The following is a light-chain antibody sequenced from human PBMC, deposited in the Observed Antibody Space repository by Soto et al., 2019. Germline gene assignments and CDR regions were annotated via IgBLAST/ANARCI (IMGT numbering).Light chain of an antibody. CDR1: QSVRSS. J-gene: IGKJ1*01. Sequence: EVVMTQSRGTLSVSPGETATLSCRASQSVRSSLAWYQHKPGQAPRLLIHSASFRATGIPARFRGSGSGTEFTLTITSLQSEDFAVYYCQQYGNWPPWTFGQGTKVDIK. CDR3: QQYGNWPPWT. V-gene: IGKV3-15*01. CDR2: SAS.